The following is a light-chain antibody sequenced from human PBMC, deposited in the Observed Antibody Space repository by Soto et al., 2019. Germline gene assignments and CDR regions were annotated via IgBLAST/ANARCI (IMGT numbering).Light chain of an antibody. CDR3: GTWDESLGAGV. J-gene: IGLJ2*01. V-gene: IGLV1-51*01. Sequence: QSVLTQPASLSAPPGEKVTISCSGRGSNIGRNYVSWSRQFPGTAPQLLIYDDSKRHSGVPDRLSGSRYGTSASLAIAGLKPGDEAVYYCGTWDESLGAGVFGGGTKLTVL. CDR2: DDS. CDR1: GSNIGRNY.